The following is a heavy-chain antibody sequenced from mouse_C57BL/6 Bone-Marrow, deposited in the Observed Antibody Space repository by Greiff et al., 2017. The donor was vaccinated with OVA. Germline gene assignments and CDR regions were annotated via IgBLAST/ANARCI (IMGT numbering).Heavy chain of an antibody. J-gene: IGHJ1*03. CDR3: ARFDYDYDYWYFDV. D-gene: IGHD2-4*01. V-gene: IGHV1-18*01. CDR1: GYTFTDYN. CDR2: INPNNGGT. Sequence: VQLQQSGPELVKPGASVKIPCKASGYTFTDYNMDWVKQSHGKSLEWIGDINPNNGGTIYNQKFKGKATLTVDKSSSTAYMELRSLTSEDTAVYYCARFDYDYDYWYFDVWGTGTTVTVSS.